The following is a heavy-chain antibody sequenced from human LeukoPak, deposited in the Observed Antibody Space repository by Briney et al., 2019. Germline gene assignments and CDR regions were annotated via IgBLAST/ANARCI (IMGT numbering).Heavy chain of an antibody. CDR3: ARDDKITGYGGNSFDY. Sequence: ASVKFSCRASGYTFTSYGISWVRQAPGQGLEWMGWISAYNGNTNYAQKLQGRVTMTTDTSTSTAYMELRSLRSDDTAVYYCARDDKITGYGGNSFDYWGQGTLVTVSS. CDR1: GYTFTSYG. J-gene: IGHJ4*02. V-gene: IGHV1-18*01. D-gene: IGHD4-23*01. CDR2: ISAYNGNT.